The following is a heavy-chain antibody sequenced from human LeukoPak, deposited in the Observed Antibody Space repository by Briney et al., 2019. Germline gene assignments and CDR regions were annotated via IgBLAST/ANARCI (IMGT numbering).Heavy chain of an antibody. V-gene: IGHV3-21*01. CDR2: ISSSSYI. Sequence: GGSLRLSCAASGFTFSSYSMNWVRQAPGKGLEWVSSISSSSYIYYADSVKGRFTISRDNAKNSLYLQMNSLRAEDTAVYYCARAPATVVEYYFDYWGQGTLVTVSS. CDR1: GFTFSSYS. CDR3: ARAPATVVEYYFDY. D-gene: IGHD4-23*01. J-gene: IGHJ4*02.